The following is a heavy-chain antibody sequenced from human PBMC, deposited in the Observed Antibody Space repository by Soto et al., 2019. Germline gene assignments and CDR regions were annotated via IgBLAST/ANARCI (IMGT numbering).Heavy chain of an antibody. V-gene: IGHV3-13*05. CDR3: ARAYLGRLPRRVVYYSAMGV. CDR2: LGAARDP. D-gene: IGHD3-3*01. Sequence: EVQLVESGGGSVQPGESLRLSCAASGFSFRDYDMHWVRQRKGKGLEWVSALGAARDPYYVGSVKGRFSVSRDNAQNSLFLTMTNLRVDDTAVYCCARAYLGRLPRRVVYYSAMGVWGRGTTVSVAS. J-gene: IGHJ6*02. CDR1: GFSFRDYD.